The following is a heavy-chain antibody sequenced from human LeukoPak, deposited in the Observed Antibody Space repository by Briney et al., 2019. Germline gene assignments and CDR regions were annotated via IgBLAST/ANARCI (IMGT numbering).Heavy chain of an antibody. J-gene: IGHJ6*02. CDR2: IYYSGST. Sequence: SQTLSLTCTVSGGSISSGGYYWSWIRQHPGKGLEWIGYIYYSGSTYYNPSLKSRVTISVDTSKNQFSLKLSSVTAADTAVYYCARDTPYDFWSGYYLDPYYYGMDVWGQGTTVTVSS. V-gene: IGHV4-31*03. CDR3: ARDTPYDFWSGYYLDPYYYGMDV. D-gene: IGHD3-3*01. CDR1: GGSISSGGYY.